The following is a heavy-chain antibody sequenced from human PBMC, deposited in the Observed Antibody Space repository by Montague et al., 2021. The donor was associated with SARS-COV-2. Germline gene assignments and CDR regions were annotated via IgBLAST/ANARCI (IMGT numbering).Heavy chain of an antibody. Sequence: SLRLSCAASGFTFSDYYVSWVRQAPGKGLEWITYISGSSRFTNYADSVRGRFTISRDNAKNLLYLQMNSLRPVDTAVYYCARDPNPLNSDSASNRFDPWGQGTLVTVSS. V-gene: IGHV3-11*05. D-gene: IGHD2-15*01. CDR2: ISGSSRFT. CDR3: ARDPNPLNSDSASNRFDP. CDR1: GFTFSDYY. J-gene: IGHJ5*02.